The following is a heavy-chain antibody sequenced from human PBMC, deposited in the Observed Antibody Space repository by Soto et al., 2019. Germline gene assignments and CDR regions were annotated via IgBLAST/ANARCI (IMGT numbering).Heavy chain of an antibody. CDR3: ARGHNSFSFDY. J-gene: IGHJ4*02. Sequence: EVQLVETGGGLVQPGGSLRLSCAASGFTVSSNYMTWVRQAPGKGLEWVSVIYSGGTAYYAAPVKGRFTFSRDNSKNTLYLQMNSLRAEDTAVYYCARGHNSFSFDYWGQGTLVTVSS. D-gene: IGHD5-18*01. CDR1: GFTVSSNY. CDR2: IYSGGTA. V-gene: IGHV3-53*02.